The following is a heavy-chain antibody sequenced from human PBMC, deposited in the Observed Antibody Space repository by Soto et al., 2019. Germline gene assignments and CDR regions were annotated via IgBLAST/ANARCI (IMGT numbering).Heavy chain of an antibody. CDR3: ARLVLRYFDWLPVDY. V-gene: IGHV4-34*01. Sequence: QVQLQQWGAGLLKPSETLSLTCAVYGGSFSGYYWSWIRQPPGKGLEWIGEINHSGSTNYNPSLKSRVTISVDTSKNQFSLKLSSVTAADTAVYYCARLVLRYFDWLPVDYWGQGTLVTVSS. D-gene: IGHD3-9*01. CDR1: GGSFSGYY. CDR2: INHSGST. J-gene: IGHJ4*02.